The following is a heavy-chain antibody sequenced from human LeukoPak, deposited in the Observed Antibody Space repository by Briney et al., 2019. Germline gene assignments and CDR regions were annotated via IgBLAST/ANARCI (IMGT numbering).Heavy chain of an antibody. V-gene: IGHV4-4*07. Sequence: SETLSLTCTVSGGSMSDYYWSFIRQPAGKGLEWIGRIHTSWTTYFNPSLKSRVTMSVDTSKNQFSLRLTSMTAADTAVYFCARGDYYDGGGRNWFDPWGQGTLVTVSS. D-gene: IGHD3-16*01. CDR3: ARGDYYDGGGRNWFDP. CDR1: GGSMSDYY. CDR2: IHTSWTT. J-gene: IGHJ5*02.